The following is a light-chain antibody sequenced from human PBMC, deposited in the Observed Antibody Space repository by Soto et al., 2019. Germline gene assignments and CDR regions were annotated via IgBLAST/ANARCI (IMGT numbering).Light chain of an antibody. CDR3: QQYTNWPPFT. V-gene: IGKV3-15*01. J-gene: IGKJ2*01. CDR1: QSVTSN. CDR2: GAS. Sequence: EIVMTQSPATLSVSPGERATLSCRASQSVTSNLAWYQQKPGQAPRLLIYGASTRATAIPARFSGSGSGTEFTLTITGLQSEDFALYYCQQYTNWPPFTFGQGTRLEIK.